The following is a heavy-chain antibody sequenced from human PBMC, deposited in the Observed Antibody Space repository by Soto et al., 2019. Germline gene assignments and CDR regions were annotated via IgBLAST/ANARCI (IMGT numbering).Heavy chain of an antibody. V-gene: IGHV3-30-3*01. Sequence: XCPALPFTFSIXALHWVGRPLGKWPEWVAVISYDGSNRYYADSLKGRFTISRDNSKNTLYLQMNSLRAEDTAVYYCARYSSSGSGYDYLDGIDVWGQGTTGTVSS. J-gene: IGHJ6*02. CDR1: PFTFSIXA. CDR3: ARYSSSGSGYDYLDGIDV. CDR2: ISYDGSNR. D-gene: IGHD5-12*01.